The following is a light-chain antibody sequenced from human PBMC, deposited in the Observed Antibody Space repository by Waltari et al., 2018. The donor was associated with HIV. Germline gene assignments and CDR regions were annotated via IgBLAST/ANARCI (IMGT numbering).Light chain of an antibody. J-gene: IGLJ3*02. CDR1: TSNIGETY. CDR2: GND. CDR3: ETWENSLSAGV. Sequence: QSVLTQPPSVSAAPGQKVTISCSGRTSNIGETYVSWYQQLPGTAPKLLIYGNDKRPSGIPDRFSGSKSGTSATLDITGVQSGDGADYYCETWENSLSAGVFGGGTKLTVL. V-gene: IGLV1-51*01.